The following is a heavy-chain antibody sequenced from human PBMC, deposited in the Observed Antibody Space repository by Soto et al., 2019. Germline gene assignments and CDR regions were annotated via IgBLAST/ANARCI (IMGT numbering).Heavy chain of an antibody. D-gene: IGHD2-21*02. CDR1: GDSVSSSTTT. CDR3: AHEAYCGGDCYLYYFDY. CDR2: TYYRSKWYN. J-gene: IGHJ4*02. Sequence: SQTLSLTCAISGDSVSSSTTTWNWIRQSPSRGLEWLGRTYYRSKWYNDYAESVKSRITINPDTSKNQLSLHLNSVTPEDIATYYCAHEAYCGGDCYLYYFDYWGQGTLVTVSS. V-gene: IGHV6-1*01.